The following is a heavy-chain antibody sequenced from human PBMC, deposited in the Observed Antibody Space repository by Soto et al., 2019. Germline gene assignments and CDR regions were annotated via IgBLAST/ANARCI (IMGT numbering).Heavy chain of an antibody. CDR3: ARGPVYYYGSGSYYWFDP. CDR1: GGSISSGGYY. Sequence: TSETLSLTCTVSGGSISSGGYYWSWIRQHPGKGLEWIGYIYYSGSTYYNPSLKSRVTISVDTSKNQFSLKLSSVTAADTAVYYCARGPVYYYGSGSYYWFDPWGQGTLVTVSS. CDR2: IYYSGST. V-gene: IGHV4-31*03. D-gene: IGHD3-10*01. J-gene: IGHJ5*02.